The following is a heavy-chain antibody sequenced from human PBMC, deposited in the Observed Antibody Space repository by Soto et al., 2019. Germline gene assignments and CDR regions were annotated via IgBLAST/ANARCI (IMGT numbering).Heavy chain of an antibody. D-gene: IGHD3-3*01. CDR3: ARVDYDFWTGKINWFDP. CDR1: GGTISSYV. V-gene: IGHV4-59*01. CDR2: IYYSGST. J-gene: IGHJ5*02. Sequence: SGTLSLTCTVCGGTISSYVGSGIRQKQGKGLEWIGYIYYSGSTNYNPSLKSRVTISVDTSKNQFSLKLSSVTAADTAVYYCARVDYDFWTGKINWFDPWGQGTLVTVSS.